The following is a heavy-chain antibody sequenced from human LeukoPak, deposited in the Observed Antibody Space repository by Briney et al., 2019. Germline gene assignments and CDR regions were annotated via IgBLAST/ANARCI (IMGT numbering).Heavy chain of an antibody. CDR1: GYTFTGYC. CDR3: GRGLMGTMVRGVIII. J-gene: IGHJ4*02. CDR2: ISPNSGGT. V-gene: IGHV1-2*02. D-gene: IGHD3-10*01. Sequence: ASVKVSCKASGYTFTGYCIHWVRQAPGQGLEWMGRISPNSGGTNYAQKFQGRVTMTRDTSTSTAYMELSRLRSDDTAVYYCGRGLMGTMVRGVIIIWGQGTLVTVSS.